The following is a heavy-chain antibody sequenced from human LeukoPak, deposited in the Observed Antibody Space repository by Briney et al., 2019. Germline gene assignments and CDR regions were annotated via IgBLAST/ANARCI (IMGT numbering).Heavy chain of an antibody. CDR2: ISSSSSTI. J-gene: IGHJ3*02. CDR1: GFTFSSYS. Sequence: GGSLRLSCAASGFTFSSYSMNWVRQAPGKWLEWVSYISSSSSTIYYADSVKGRFTISRDNAKNSLYLQMNSLRAEDTALYYCASRYCSSTSCYWDAFDIWGQGTMVTVSS. D-gene: IGHD2-2*01. V-gene: IGHV3-48*01. CDR3: ASRYCSSTSCYWDAFDI.